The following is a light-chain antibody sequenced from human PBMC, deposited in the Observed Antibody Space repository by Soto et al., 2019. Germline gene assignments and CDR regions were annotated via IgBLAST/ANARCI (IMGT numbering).Light chain of an antibody. CDR2: DAS. CDR3: QHYHGYPFT. V-gene: IGKV1-5*01. Sequence: DNPLTQSPATLSVSIGDRVTITWRASQNINNWIAWYQQKQGKAPKFLIYDASTLESGVPSRFSGSIFGTEFSLTITSLQTDDLTMYDCQHYHGYPFTFGPGTKVDI. J-gene: IGKJ3*01. CDR1: QNINNW.